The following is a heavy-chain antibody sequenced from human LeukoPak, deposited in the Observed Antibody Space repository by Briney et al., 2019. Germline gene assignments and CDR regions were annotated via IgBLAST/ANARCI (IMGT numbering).Heavy chain of an antibody. CDR3: AKDPDYYGSGDYYYYMDV. V-gene: IGHV3-23*01. CDR2: ISGSGGYT. CDR1: GFTFSNYA. Sequence: GGSLRLSCAASGFTFSNYAMSWVRQAPGKGLEWVSAISGSGGYTYYADSVKGRFTISRDNSKNTLYLQMNSLRAEDTAVYYCAKDPDYYGSGDYYYYMDVWGKGTTVTISS. D-gene: IGHD3-10*01. J-gene: IGHJ6*03.